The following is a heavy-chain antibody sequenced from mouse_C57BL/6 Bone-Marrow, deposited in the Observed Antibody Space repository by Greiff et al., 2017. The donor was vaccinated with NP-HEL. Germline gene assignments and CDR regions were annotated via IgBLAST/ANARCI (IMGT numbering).Heavy chain of an antibody. Sequence: QVQLQQPGAELVKPGASVKLSCKASGYTFTSYWMHWVKQRPGQGLEWIGMIHPNSGSTNYNEKFKSKATLTVDKSSSTAYMQLSSLTSEDSAVYYCARGFITTSRTYFDVWGTGTTVTVSS. D-gene: IGHD1-1*01. CDR3: ARGFITTSRTYFDV. CDR1: GYTFTSYW. V-gene: IGHV1-64*01. J-gene: IGHJ1*03. CDR2: IHPNSGST.